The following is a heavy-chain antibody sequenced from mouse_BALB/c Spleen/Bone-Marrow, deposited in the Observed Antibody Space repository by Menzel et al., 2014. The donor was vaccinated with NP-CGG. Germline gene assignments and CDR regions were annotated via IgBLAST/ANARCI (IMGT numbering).Heavy chain of an antibody. D-gene: IGHD3-2*01. CDR1: GYTFTVYH. CDR2: INPSNGGT. Sequence: VQLQQSGAELVKPGASVKLSCKASGYTFTVYHMFWVKQRPGQGLEWIGEINPSNGGTNFNEKFKSKATLTVDKSSSTAYMQLSSLTSEDSAVYYCTRNGPDSSGYPAWFAYWGQGTLVTVSA. CDR3: TRNGPDSSGYPAWFAY. V-gene: IGHV1S81*02. J-gene: IGHJ3*01.